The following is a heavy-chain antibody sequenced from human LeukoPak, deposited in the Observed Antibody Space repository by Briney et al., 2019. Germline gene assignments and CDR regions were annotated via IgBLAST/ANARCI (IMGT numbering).Heavy chain of an antibody. CDR2: ISAYNGNT. CDR3: ARDGVGYYDILTAVLYGMDV. Sequence: ASVKVSCKASGYTFTSYGISWVRQAPGQGLEWMGWISAYNGNTNYAQKLQGRVTMTTDTSTSTAYMELRSLRSDDTAVYYCARDGVGYYDILTAVLYGMDVWGQGTTVTVSS. D-gene: IGHD3-9*01. J-gene: IGHJ6*02. V-gene: IGHV1-18*01. CDR1: GYTFTSYG.